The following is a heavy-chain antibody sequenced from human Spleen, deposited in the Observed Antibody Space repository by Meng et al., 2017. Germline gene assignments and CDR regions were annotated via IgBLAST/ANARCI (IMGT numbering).Heavy chain of an antibody. Sequence: GESLKISCAASGFTFSNAWMSWVRQAPGKGLEWVGRIKSKTDGGTTDYAAPVKGRFTISRDDSKNTLYLQMNSLRAEDTAVYYCARDPGYYDSTYWGQGTLVTVSS. CDR1: GFTFSNAW. V-gene: IGHV3-15*01. CDR3: ARDPGYYDSTY. D-gene: IGHD3-22*01. J-gene: IGHJ4*02. CDR2: IKSKTDGGTT.